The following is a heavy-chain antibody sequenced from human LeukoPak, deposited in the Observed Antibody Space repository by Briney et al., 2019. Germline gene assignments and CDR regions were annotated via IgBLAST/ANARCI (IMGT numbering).Heavy chain of an antibody. CDR2: INTDGSST. V-gene: IGHV3-74*03. CDR3: ARDKYYAPEY. D-gene: IGHD2-2*01. CDR1: GFAFSTYW. J-gene: IGHJ4*02. Sequence: PGGSLRLSCAASGFAFSTYWMHWVRHAPGKGLVWVSHINTDGSSTTYADSVKGRFTISRDNAKNTLYLQMNNLRTEDTAVYYCARDKYYAPEYWGQGTLVTVSS.